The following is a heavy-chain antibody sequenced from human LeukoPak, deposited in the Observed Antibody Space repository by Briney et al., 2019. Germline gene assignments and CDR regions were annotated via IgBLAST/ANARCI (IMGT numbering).Heavy chain of an antibody. CDR3: ARDGLYCSGGSCYSLGFDY. CDR1: GGSISSYY. J-gene: IGHJ4*02. V-gene: IGHV4-59*01. CDR2: IYYSGST. Sequence: PSETLSLTCTVSGGSISSYYWSWIRQPPGKGLEWIGYIYYSGSTNYNPSLKSRVTISVDTSKNQFSLKLSSVTAADTAVYYRARDGLYCSGGSCYSLGFDYWGQGTLVTVSS. D-gene: IGHD2-15*01.